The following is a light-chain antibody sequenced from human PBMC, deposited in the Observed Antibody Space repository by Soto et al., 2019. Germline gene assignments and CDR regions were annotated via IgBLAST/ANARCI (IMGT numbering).Light chain of an antibody. Sequence: QLVLTQPPSVSGAPGQRVTISCTGSSSNIGAGYDVHWYQQLPGTAPKLLIYGNSNRPSGVPDRFSGSKSVTSASLAITGLQAEDEADYYCQSYDSSLSALVFGGGTKLTVL. V-gene: IGLV1-40*01. J-gene: IGLJ2*01. CDR3: QSYDSSLSALV. CDR2: GNS. CDR1: SSNIGAGYD.